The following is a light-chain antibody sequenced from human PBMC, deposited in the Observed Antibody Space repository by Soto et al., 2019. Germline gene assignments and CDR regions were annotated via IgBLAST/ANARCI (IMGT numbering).Light chain of an antibody. V-gene: IGKV3-20*01. J-gene: IGKJ1*01. CDR3: QQFGTSSWT. CDR2: GVS. Sequence: DIVLTQSPGTLSLSPGERATLSCRASQSVNNRYLAWYQQKPGQAPRLLIYGVSTRAAGIPDRFSGSGSGTHFTLTISRLEPEDAAVYYCQQFGTSSWTFGQGTKVEIK. CDR1: QSVNNRY.